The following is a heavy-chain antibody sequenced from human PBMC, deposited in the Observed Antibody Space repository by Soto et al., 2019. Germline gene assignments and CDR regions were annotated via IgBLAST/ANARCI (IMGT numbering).Heavy chain of an antibody. CDR3: ARGMTPPGAPAWYYFDS. Sequence: ASETLSLTCTVSGASITGSSDWSWIRQPAGKGLEWIGRFSLSGTTNYNPSLRSRVTMSADVSKNQFSLRLTSVTAADTALYYCARGMTPPGAPAWYYFDSWGQGTLVTVSS. CDR2: FSLSGTT. CDR1: GASITGSSD. V-gene: IGHV4-4*07. J-gene: IGHJ4*02. D-gene: IGHD2-8*02.